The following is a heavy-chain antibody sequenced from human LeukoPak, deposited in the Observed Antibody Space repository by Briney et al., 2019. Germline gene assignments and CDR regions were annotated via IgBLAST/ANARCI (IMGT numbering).Heavy chain of an antibody. Sequence: SETLSLTCAVSGGPFSGYFWSWICQSSGKRLEWIGEIHNSGTTNYNPSLNSRVTISEDTSKNQFYLNLSSVTAADTAVYYCARRYYYNLGSFPFDFWGQGTLVTVSS. CDR2: IHNSGTT. V-gene: IGHV4-34*01. CDR1: GGPFSGYF. J-gene: IGHJ4*02. CDR3: ARRYYYNLGSFPFDF. D-gene: IGHD3-10*01.